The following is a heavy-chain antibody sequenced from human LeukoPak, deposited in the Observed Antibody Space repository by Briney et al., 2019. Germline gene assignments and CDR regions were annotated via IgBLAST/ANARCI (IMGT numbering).Heavy chain of an antibody. Sequence: GGSLRLSCAASGFTFDDYTMHWVRQAPGKGLEWVSLISWDGGSTYYADSVKGRFTISRDNSKNSLYLQMNSLRTEDTALYYCAKDMRGPFDYWGQGTLVTVSS. CDR2: ISWDGGST. D-gene: IGHD3-16*01. CDR3: AKDMRGPFDY. V-gene: IGHV3-43*01. CDR1: GFTFDDYT. J-gene: IGHJ4*02.